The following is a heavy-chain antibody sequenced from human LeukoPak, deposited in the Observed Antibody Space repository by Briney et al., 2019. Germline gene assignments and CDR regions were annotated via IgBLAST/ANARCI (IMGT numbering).Heavy chain of an antibody. V-gene: IGHV5-51*01. Sequence: GESLKISXKGSGYSFTSYWIGWVRQMPGKGLEWTGIIYPGDSDTRYSPSFQGQVTISADKSISTAYLQWSSLKASDTAMYHCARLTMVRGVIIESYWGQGTLVTVSS. CDR2: IYPGDSDT. CDR3: ARLTMVRGVIIESY. J-gene: IGHJ4*02. D-gene: IGHD3-10*01. CDR1: GYSFTSYW.